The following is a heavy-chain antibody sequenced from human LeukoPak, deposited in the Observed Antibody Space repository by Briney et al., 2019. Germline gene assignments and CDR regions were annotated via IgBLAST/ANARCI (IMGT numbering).Heavy chain of an antibody. CDR3: ARIPAAYCSSTSCCRNYYYYYMDV. Sequence: GGSLRLSCAASGFTFSSYSMNWVRQAPGKGLEWVSSISSSSSYIYYADSVKGRFTISRDNAKNSLYLQMNSLRAEDTAVYYCARIPAAYCSSTSCCRNYYYYYMDVWGKGTTVTVSS. V-gene: IGHV3-21*01. J-gene: IGHJ6*03. CDR2: ISSSSSYI. CDR1: GFTFSSYS. D-gene: IGHD2-2*01.